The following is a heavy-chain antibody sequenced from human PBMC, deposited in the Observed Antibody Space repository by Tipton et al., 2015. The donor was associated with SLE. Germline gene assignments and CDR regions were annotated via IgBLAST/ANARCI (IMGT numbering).Heavy chain of an antibody. CDR2: VYTHGGT. V-gene: IGHV4-61*02. CDR1: GDSIGSPNEY. J-gene: IGHJ4*02. CDR3: ARDITMMQGVFDH. D-gene: IGHD3-10*01. Sequence: TLSLTCTVSGDSIGSPNEYWSWIRQAAGESLEWIGRVYTHGGTNFNPSLKSRVTISVDTSKNQFYLKLTSVTAADTAVYFCARDITMMQGVFDHWGQGTLVTVSS.